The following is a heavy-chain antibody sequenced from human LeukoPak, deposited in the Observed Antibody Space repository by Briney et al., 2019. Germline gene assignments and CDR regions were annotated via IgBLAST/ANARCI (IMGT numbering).Heavy chain of an antibody. Sequence: KPSGTLSLTCAVYGGSFSGYYWSWIRQPPGKGLEWIGEINHSGSTNYNPSLKSRVTISVDTSKNQFSLKLSSVTAADTAVYYCARRRRGSTSEIRGYYFDYWGQGTLVTVSS. CDR1: GGSFSGYY. CDR2: INHSGST. J-gene: IGHJ4*02. CDR3: ARRRRGSTSEIRGYYFDY. V-gene: IGHV4-34*01. D-gene: IGHD2-2*01.